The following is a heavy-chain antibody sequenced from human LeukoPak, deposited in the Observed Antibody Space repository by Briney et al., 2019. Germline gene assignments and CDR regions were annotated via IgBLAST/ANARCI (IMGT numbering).Heavy chain of an antibody. CDR1: GYTFTSYA. J-gene: IGHJ4*02. V-gene: IGHV1-3*01. CDR2: INAGNGNT. CDR3: ASIMSPTDLLTCLHYYFVY. Sequence: ASVKASCKASGYTFTSYAMHWVRQAPGQRLEWMGWINAGNGNTKYSQKFEGRVTITRDTSTSTAYMELRSLRSDDTAVYYCASIMSPTDLLTCLHYYFVYWGEGALVT. D-gene: IGHD3-9*01.